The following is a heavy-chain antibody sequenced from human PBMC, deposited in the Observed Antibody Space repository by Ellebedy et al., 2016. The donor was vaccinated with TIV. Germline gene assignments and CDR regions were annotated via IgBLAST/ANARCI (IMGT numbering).Heavy chain of an antibody. CDR1: GGTFSSYA. J-gene: IGHJ5*02. CDR2: IIPIFGTA. D-gene: IGHD6-6*01. CDR3: ARDRSSSLWFDP. V-gene: IGHV1-69*13. Sequence: SVKVSXXASGGTFSSYAISWVRQAPGQGLEWMGGIIPIFGTANYAQKFQGRVTITADESTSTAYMELSSLRSEDTAVYYCARDRSSSLWFDPWGQGTLVTVSS.